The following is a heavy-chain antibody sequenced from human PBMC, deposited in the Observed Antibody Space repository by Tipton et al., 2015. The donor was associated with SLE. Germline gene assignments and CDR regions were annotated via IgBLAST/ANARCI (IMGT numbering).Heavy chain of an antibody. J-gene: IGHJ4*02. D-gene: IGHD6-19*01. Sequence: LRLSCAVYGGSFSGYYWSWIRQPPGKGLEWIGEINHSGSTNYNPSLKSRVTISVDTSKNQFSLKLSSVTAADTAVYYCARLKQWLVRPYYFDYWGQGTLVTVSS. V-gene: IGHV4-34*01. CDR3: ARLKQWLVRPYYFDY. CDR2: INHSGST. CDR1: GGSFSGYY.